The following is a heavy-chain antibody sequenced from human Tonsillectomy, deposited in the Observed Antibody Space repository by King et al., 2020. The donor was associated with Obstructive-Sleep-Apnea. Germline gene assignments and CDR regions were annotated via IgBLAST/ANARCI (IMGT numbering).Heavy chain of an antibody. V-gene: IGHV3-30-3*01. CDR1: GFTFSSYA. D-gene: IGHD2-2*01. Sequence: VQLVQSGGGVVQPGRSLRLSCAASGFTFSSYALHWVRQAPGKGLDWGAVISYDGNNKYYADSVKGRFTISRGNSKNTLGLQMNSLRPEDTAVYYCAREGICSSTSCHDSFDYWGQGTLVTVSS. CDR2: ISYDGNNK. J-gene: IGHJ4*02. CDR3: AREGICSSTSCHDSFDY.